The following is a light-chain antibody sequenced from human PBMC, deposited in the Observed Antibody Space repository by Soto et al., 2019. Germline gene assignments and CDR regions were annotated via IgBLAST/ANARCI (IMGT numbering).Light chain of an antibody. CDR2: GVT. J-gene: IGLJ1*01. CDR1: SSDVGGYNY. Sequence: QSVLTQPASVSGSPGQSITISCTGTSSDVGGYNYVSWYQQHPGIAPKLLIYGVTNRPSGVSTRFSGSKSGNTASLTISGLQAKDEADYHCSSYTSASTLLYLFGTGTKLTVL. CDR3: SSYTSASTLLYL. V-gene: IGLV2-14*01.